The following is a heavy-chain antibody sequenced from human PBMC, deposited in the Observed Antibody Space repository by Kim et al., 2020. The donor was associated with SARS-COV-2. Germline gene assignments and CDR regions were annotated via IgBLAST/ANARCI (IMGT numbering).Heavy chain of an antibody. CDR1: GFTFSSYG. CDR3: AKSGCSSTSCYTTYGMDV. V-gene: IGHV3-30*18. Sequence: GGSLRLSCAASGFTFSSYGMHWVRQAPGKGLEWVAVISYDGSNQYYVDSVKGRLTISRDNSKNTLYLQLNSLRAEDTAVYYCAKSGCSSTSCYTTYGMDV. D-gene: IGHD2-2*02. J-gene: IGHJ6*01. CDR2: ISYDGSNQ.